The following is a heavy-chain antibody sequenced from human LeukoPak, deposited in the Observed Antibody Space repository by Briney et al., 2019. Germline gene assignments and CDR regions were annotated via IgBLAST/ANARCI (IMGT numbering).Heavy chain of an antibody. CDR1: GVSISSYY. Sequence: SETLSLTCTVSGVSISSYYWSWIRQPPGKGLEWIGYIYYSGSTNYNPSLKSRVTISVDTSKNQFSLKLSSVTAADTAVYYCARVSDSIDYWGREPWSPSPQ. V-gene: IGHV4-59*01. CDR2: IYYSGST. J-gene: IGHJ4*02. CDR3: ARVSDSIDY. D-gene: IGHD3-22*01.